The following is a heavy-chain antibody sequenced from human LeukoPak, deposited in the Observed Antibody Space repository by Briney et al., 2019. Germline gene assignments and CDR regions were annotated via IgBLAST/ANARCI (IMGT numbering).Heavy chain of an antibody. Sequence: KPSETLSLTCTVSGGSISSYSWSWIRQPPGKGLEWIGYMYSRGSTNDNPSLKSRVTISRDTSKNQLSLRVTSVTAADTAMYYCARHYLYGDPPAFDIWGQGTMVTVSS. CDR3: ARHYLYGDPPAFDI. V-gene: IGHV4-59*08. CDR2: MYSRGST. J-gene: IGHJ3*02. CDR1: GGSISSYS. D-gene: IGHD4-17*01.